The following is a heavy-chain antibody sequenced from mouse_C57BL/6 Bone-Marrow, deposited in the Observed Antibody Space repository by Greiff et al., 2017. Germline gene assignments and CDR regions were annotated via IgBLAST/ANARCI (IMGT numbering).Heavy chain of an antibody. V-gene: IGHV1-74*01. CDR3: AITAFYYYGSSWYFDV. Sequence: QVQLQQPGAELVKPGASVKVSCKASGYTFTSYWMHWVKQRPGHGLEWIGRIHPSDSDTNYNQKFKGKATLTVDKSSSTAYMQLSSLTSEDSAVYYCAITAFYYYGSSWYFDVWGTGTTVTVSS. CDR1: GYTFTSYW. CDR2: IHPSDSDT. D-gene: IGHD1-1*01. J-gene: IGHJ1*03.